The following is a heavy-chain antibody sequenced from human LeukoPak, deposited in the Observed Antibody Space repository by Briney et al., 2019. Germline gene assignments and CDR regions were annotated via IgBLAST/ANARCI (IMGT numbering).Heavy chain of an antibody. V-gene: IGHV3-74*01. CDR1: GFTFSSYW. CDR2: INSDGSST. J-gene: IGHJ6*03. Sequence: TGGSLRLSCAASGFTFSSYWMHWVRQAPGKGLVWVSRINSDGSSTSYADSVKGRFTISRDNAKNTLYLQMNSLRAEDTAVYYCARGGGYDYDYYYYYMDVWGKGTTVTVSS. CDR3: ARGGGYDYDYYYYYMDV. D-gene: IGHD5-12*01.